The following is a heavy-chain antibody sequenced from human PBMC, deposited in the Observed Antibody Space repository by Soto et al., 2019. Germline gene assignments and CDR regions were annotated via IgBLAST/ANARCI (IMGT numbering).Heavy chain of an antibody. D-gene: IGHD5-18*01. CDR1: RFTFSSYG. J-gene: IGHJ6*02. CDR3: EKTLSGYNYGPSGAHYCGMDV. Sequence: QVQLVESGGGVVQPGRSLRLSCAASRFTFSSYGMHWVRQAPGKGLEWVAVISYDGSNKYYADSVKGRFTISRDNSKNTLYLQMNSLRAEDTAVYYCEKTLSGYNYGPSGAHYCGMDVWGQGTTVTVSS. CDR2: ISYDGSNK. V-gene: IGHV3-30*18.